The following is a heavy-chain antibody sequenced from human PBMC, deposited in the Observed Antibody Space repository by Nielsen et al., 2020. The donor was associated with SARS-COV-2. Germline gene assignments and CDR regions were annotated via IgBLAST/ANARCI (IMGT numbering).Heavy chain of an antibody. J-gene: IGHJ4*02. CDR3: AREGSGSYSY. V-gene: IGHV4-59*12. Sequence: SETLSLTCTVSGGSISSYYWSWVRQPPGKGLEWIGYIYYSGSTNYNPSLKSRVTISVDTSKNQFSLKLSSVTAADTAVYYCAREGSGSYSYWGQGTLVTVSS. CDR2: IYYSGST. CDR1: GGSISSYY. D-gene: IGHD3-10*01.